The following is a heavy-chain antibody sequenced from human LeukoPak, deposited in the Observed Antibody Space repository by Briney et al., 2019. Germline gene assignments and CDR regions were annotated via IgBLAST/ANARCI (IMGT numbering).Heavy chain of an antibody. CDR3: VRDYYDSSGYYWGDY. CDR2: ISSGSTTI. J-gene: IGHJ4*02. V-gene: IGHV3-48*01. CDR1: GFTFSSFT. Sequence: GGSLRLSCAASGFTFSSFTMNWVRQAPGKGLEWIPYISSGSTTIYYADSVKGRFTISRDNAKNSLYLQMNSLRAEDTAVYFCVRDYYDSSGYYWGDYWGQGTLVTVSS. D-gene: IGHD3-22*01.